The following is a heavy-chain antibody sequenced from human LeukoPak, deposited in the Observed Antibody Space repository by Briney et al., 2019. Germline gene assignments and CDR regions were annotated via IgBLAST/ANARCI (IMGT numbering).Heavy chain of an antibody. CDR2: ISGSGGST. D-gene: IGHD2-2*01. J-gene: IGHJ5*02. V-gene: IGHV3-23*01. CDR3: AKGGCSTTTCLNWFDP. Sequence: PGGSLRLSCAASGFAFSSYGMTWVRQAPGKGLEWVSVISGSGGSTYYADSVQGRFTISRDNPKNTLYLQMNSLRAEDTAVYYCAKGGCSTTTCLNWFDPWGQGTLVTVSS. CDR1: GFAFSSYG.